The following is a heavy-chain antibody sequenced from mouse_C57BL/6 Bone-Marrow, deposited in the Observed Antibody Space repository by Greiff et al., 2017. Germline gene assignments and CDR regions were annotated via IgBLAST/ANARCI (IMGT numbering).Heavy chain of an antibody. CDR3: ARIGLSTVVAPSDV. CDR2: IWWGGAK. J-gene: IGHJ1*03. D-gene: IGHD1-1*01. CDR1: GFSLSTFGMG. Sequence: QVTLKESGPGILQPSQTLSLTCSFSGFSLSTFGMGVGWIRQPPGKGLEWLAHIWWGGAKYYNPALKSRLTISKDTSKTQLFLKIANVDTADTATYDCARIGLSTVVAPSDVWGTGTTVTVSS. V-gene: IGHV8-8*01.